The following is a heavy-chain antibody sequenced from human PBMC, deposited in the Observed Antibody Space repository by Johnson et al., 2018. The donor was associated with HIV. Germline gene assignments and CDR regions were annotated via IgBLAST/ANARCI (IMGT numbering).Heavy chain of an antibody. Sequence: VQVVESGGGVVQPGGSLRLSCAASGFTFSSYGMHWVRQAPGKGLEWVAFIRYDGSNKYYADSVKGRFTISRDNSKNTLYLQMNSLRAEDTAVYYCAKDLSRAARPAAFDIWGQGTMVTVSS. CDR3: AKDLSRAARPAAFDI. V-gene: IGHV3-30*02. J-gene: IGHJ3*02. CDR2: IRYDGSNK. D-gene: IGHD6-6*01. CDR1: GFTFSSYG.